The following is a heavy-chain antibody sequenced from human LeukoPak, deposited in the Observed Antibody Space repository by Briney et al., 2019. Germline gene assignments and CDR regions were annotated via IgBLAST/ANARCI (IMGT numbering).Heavy chain of an antibody. CDR2: ISSSGNTI. J-gene: IGHJ6*03. Sequence: PGGSLRLSCAASGFTFSDYHMSWIRQAPGKGLEWVSYISSSGNTIYYADSVKGRYTISRDNAKNSLYLQKNSLRGEETAVYFCARGSYYYDSSGYYMDVWGKGTTVTVSS. CDR3: ARGSYYYDSSGYYMDV. V-gene: IGHV3-11*04. CDR1: GFTFSDYH. D-gene: IGHD3-22*01.